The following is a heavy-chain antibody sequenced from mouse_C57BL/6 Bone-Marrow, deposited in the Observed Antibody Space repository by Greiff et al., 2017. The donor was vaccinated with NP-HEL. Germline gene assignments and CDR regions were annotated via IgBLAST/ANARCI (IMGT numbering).Heavy chain of an antibody. Sequence: VQLQQSGAELVRPGTSVKVSCKASGYAFTNYLIEWVKQRPGQGLEWIGVINPGSGGTNYNEKFKGKATLTADKSSSTAYMQLRSLTSEDSAVYFCASLWYFDVWGTGTTVTVSS. CDR2: INPGSGGT. J-gene: IGHJ1*03. CDR3: ASLWYFDV. CDR1: GYAFTNYL. V-gene: IGHV1-54*01.